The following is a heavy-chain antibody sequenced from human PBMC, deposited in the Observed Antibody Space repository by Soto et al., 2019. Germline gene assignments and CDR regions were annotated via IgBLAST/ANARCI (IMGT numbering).Heavy chain of an antibody. CDR1: GGSISSSSYY. V-gene: IGHV4-39*01. CDR2: IYYSGST. J-gene: IGHJ5*02. D-gene: IGHD6-19*01. Sequence: SETLSLTCTVSGGSISSSSYYWGWIRQPPGKGLEWIGSIYYSGSTYYNPSLKSRVTIPVDTSKNQFSLKLSSVTAADTAVYYCARHQWLVEYNWFDPWGQGTLVTVSS. CDR3: ARHQWLVEYNWFDP.